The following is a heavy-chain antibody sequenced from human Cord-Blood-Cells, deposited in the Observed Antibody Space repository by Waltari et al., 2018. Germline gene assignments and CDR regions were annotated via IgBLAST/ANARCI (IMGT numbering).Heavy chain of an antibody. V-gene: IGHV6-1*01. CDR3: ARDHCSSTSCYNYWYFDL. Sequence: QVQLQQSGPGLVKPSQTLSLTCAISGDSVPSNSAAWHWLRQSPSRGIEWLGRTYYRSKWYNDYAVSVKSRITINPDTSKNQFSLQLNSVTPEDTAVYYCARDHCSSTSCYNYWYFDLWGRGTLVTVSS. D-gene: IGHD2-2*02. J-gene: IGHJ2*01. CDR1: GDSVPSNSAA. CDR2: TYYRSKWYN.